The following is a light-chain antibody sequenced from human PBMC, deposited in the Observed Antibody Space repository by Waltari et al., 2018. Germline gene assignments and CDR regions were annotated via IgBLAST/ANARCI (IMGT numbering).Light chain of an antibody. Sequence: SYVLTQPPSESVAPGQDATITCGGNNIGRKTVPWYQQKPGQAPVLVVYDDSDRASGIPERFSGAKSGDTATLTIGRVEAGDEADYSCQVWDGGRVVFGGGTKLTVL. J-gene: IGLJ2*01. CDR3: QVWDGGRVV. V-gene: IGLV3-21*02. CDR1: NIGRKT. CDR2: DDS.